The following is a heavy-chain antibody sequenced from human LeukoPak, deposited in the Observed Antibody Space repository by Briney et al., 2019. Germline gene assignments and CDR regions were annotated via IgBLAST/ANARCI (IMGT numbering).Heavy chain of an antibody. J-gene: IGHJ4*02. CDR1: GFTFDDYT. V-gene: IGHV3-43*01. CDR3: AKDLRPHADNYFDY. CDR2: ISWDGGST. Sequence: GGSLRLSCAASGFTFDDYTMHWVRQAPGKGLEWVSLISWDGGSTYYADSVKGRFTISRVNSKNSLYLRMNSLRTEDTALYYCAKDLRPHADNYFDYWGQGTLVTVSS.